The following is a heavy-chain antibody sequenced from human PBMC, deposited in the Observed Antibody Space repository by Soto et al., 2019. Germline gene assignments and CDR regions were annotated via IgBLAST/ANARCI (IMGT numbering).Heavy chain of an antibody. Sequence: SETLSLTCSVSGGSFSNYYWAWIRQAPGQGLEWIGSIYNSGTTNYNPSLKSRVIISIESSKSQFSLRLNSVTVADSAVYFCASGAPSRYWGQGILVTVSS. D-gene: IGHD4-17*01. V-gene: IGHV4-59*08. CDR3: ASGAPSRY. J-gene: IGHJ4*02. CDR1: GGSFSNYY. CDR2: IYNSGTT.